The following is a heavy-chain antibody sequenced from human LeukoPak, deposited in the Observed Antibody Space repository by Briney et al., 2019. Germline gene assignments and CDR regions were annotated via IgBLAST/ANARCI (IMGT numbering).Heavy chain of an antibody. V-gene: IGHV4-61*02. D-gene: IGHD6-19*01. Sequence: SQTLSLTCTVSGGSISSGSHYWSWIRQPAGKGLEWIGRICTSGSTNYNPSLKSRVTISVDTSKNQFSLKLSSVTAADTAVYYCARDLAVAGTYYYYYYMDVWGKGTTVTVSS. CDR2: ICTSGST. CDR3: ARDLAVAGTYYYYYYMDV. CDR1: GGSISSGSHY. J-gene: IGHJ6*03.